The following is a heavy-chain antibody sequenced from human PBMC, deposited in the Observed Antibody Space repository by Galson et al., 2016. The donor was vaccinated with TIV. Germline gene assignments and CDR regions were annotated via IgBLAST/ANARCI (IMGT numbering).Heavy chain of an antibody. CDR2: INHWGST. D-gene: IGHD6-6*01. V-gene: IGHV4-34*01. Sequence: SETLSLTCAVFGGSLSGSQWSWVRQSPEKGLEWMGEINHWGSTNYNPSLKSRVTVSIDTSKNQFSLRLTSLTAADTAVYYCARVQWGSSLVHYYYHLDVWGKGITVTVSS. CDR3: ARVQWGSSLVHYYYHLDV. J-gene: IGHJ6*03. CDR1: GGSLSGSQ.